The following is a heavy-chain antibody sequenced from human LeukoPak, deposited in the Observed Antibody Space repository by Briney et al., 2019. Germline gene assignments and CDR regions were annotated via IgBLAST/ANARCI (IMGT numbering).Heavy chain of an antibody. V-gene: IGHV3-48*04. Sequence: PGGSLRLSCAASGVTFSNYSMNWVRQAPGKGLEWVSYISSSSSTMYYPDSVRGRFTISRDNAKNSLYLQMNSLRAEDTAVYYCARDCTRRDGYTKRYFDLWGRGTLVTVSS. CDR3: ARDCTRRDGYTKRYFDL. D-gene: IGHD5-24*01. CDR2: ISSSSSTM. CDR1: GVTFSNYS. J-gene: IGHJ2*01.